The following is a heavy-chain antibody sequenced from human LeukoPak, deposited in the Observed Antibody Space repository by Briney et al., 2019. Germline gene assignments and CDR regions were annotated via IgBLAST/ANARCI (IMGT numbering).Heavy chain of an antibody. CDR2: INHSGST. J-gene: IGHJ4*02. V-gene: IGHV4-34*01. CDR1: GGSFSGYY. Sequence: ASETLSLTCAVYGGSFSGYYWSWIRQPPGKGLEWIGEINHSGSTNYNPSLKSRVTISVDTSKNQFSLRLSSVTAADTAIYYCARHYSSAWYGSDSWGQGTLVTVSS. CDR3: ARHYSSAWYGSDS. D-gene: IGHD6-19*01.